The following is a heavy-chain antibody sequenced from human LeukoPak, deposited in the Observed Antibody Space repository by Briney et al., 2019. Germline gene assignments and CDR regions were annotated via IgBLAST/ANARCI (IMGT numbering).Heavy chain of an antibody. D-gene: IGHD5-18*01. CDR1: GFTFSDYY. Sequence: GGALRLSCAASGFTFSDYYISWIRQAPGKGLEWVSYISSSSSYTNYADSVKGRFTISRDNAKNSLYLQMNSLRAEDTAVYYCARHVDTAMGGMDVWGQGTTVTVSS. CDR3: ARHVDTAMGGMDV. CDR2: ISSSSSYT. J-gene: IGHJ6*02. V-gene: IGHV3-11*03.